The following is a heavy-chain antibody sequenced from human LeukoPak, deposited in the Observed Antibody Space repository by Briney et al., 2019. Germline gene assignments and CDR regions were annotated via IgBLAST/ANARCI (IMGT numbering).Heavy chain of an antibody. CDR3: AKDLSIAVAGTFDY. CDR1: GFTFSRYA. Sequence: PGGSLRLSCAASGFTFSRYAMSWVRQAPGKGLEWVSAISGSGGSTYYADSVKGRFTISRDNSKNTLYLQMNSLRAEDTAVYYCAKDLSIAVAGTFDYWGQGTLVTVSS. V-gene: IGHV3-23*01. J-gene: IGHJ4*02. D-gene: IGHD6-19*01. CDR2: ISGSGGST.